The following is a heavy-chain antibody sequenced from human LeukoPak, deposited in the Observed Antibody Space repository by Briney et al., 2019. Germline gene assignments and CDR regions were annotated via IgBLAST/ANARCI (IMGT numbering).Heavy chain of an antibody. J-gene: IGHJ3*02. Sequence: LWSSVKVSCKASGGTFSSYAISWVRQAPGQGLEWMGGIIPIFGTANYAQKFQGRVTMTRDTSTSTVYMELSSLRSEDTAVYYCARDREYYGSGSYFYAFDIWGQGTMVTVSS. CDR1: GGTFSSYA. CDR3: ARDREYYGSGSYFYAFDI. D-gene: IGHD3-10*01. V-gene: IGHV1-69*05. CDR2: IIPIFGTA.